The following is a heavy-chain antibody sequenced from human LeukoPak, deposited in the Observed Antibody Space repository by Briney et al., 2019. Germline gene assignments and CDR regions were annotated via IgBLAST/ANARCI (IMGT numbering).Heavy chain of an antibody. D-gene: IGHD1-26*01. CDR3: ARDRGTTGYYYLDS. V-gene: IGHV4-59*01. J-gene: IGHJ4*02. CDR2: IYHTGST. Sequence: PSETLSLTCAVSGGSFSGYHWTWIRQPPGKGLEWIGYIYHTGSTNYSPSLKSRVTMSVDASRNQFSLKLVSVTAADTAVYYCARDRGTTGYYYLDSWGQGILVTVSS. CDR1: GGSFSGYH.